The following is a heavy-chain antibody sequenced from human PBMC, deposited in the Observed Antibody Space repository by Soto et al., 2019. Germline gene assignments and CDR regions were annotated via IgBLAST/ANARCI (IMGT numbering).Heavy chain of an antibody. V-gene: IGHV3-23*01. D-gene: IGHD3-10*01. J-gene: IGHJ4*02. CDR1: GFTFSSYA. Sequence: EVQLLESGGGLVQPGGSLRLSCAASGFTFSSYAMSWVRQAPGKGLEWVSAISGSGGSTYYADSVKGRFTISRDNSKNTLYLQMTSLRAEDMVVYYCAKDAQYGSGSRIDYWGQGTLVTVSS. CDR2: ISGSGGST. CDR3: AKDAQYGSGSRIDY.